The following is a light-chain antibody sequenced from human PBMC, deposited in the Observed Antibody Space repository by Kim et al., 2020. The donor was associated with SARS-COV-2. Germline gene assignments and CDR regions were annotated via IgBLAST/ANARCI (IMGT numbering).Light chain of an antibody. CDR2: AVS. Sequence: SASVGNRVTNTCRASQSVSTSLNWYQQQPGTAPNLLIYAVSTLKSGVPSRFSGSGSGTDFTLTISSLQPEDVAIYYCQQSHGFPYSFGQGTKLEI. CDR3: QQSHGFPYS. V-gene: IGKV1-39*01. J-gene: IGKJ2*03. CDR1: QSVSTS.